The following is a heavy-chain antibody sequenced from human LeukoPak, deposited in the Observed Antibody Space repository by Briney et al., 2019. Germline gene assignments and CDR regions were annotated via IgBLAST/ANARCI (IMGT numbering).Heavy chain of an antibody. CDR2: IYYSGST. D-gene: IGHD3-10*01. CDR1: GGSISSGDYY. J-gene: IGHJ5*02. V-gene: IGHV4-61*08. CDR3: ARDERFGEKRWFDP. Sequence: SETLSLTCTVSGGSISSGDYYWSWIRQHPGKGLEWIGYIYYSGSTNYNPSLKSRVTISVDTSKNQFSLKLSSVTAADTAVCYCARDERFGEKRWFDPWGQGTLVTVSS.